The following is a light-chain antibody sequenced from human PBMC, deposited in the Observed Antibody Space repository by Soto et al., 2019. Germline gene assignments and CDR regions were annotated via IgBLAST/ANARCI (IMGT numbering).Light chain of an antibody. V-gene: IGKV3-11*01. Sequence: EIVLTQSPATLSLSPGERATLSCRASQNINRYFAWYQQKPGQAPRLLIYDASNRATGIPARFSGSGSGTDFTLTISSLEPDDFAVYYCQQRGSWPSFGQGTKLGIK. CDR2: DAS. CDR3: QQRGSWPS. J-gene: IGKJ2*01. CDR1: QNINRY.